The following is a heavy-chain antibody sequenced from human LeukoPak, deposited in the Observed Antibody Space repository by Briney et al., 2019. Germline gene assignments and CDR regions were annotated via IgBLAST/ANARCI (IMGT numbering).Heavy chain of an antibody. V-gene: IGHV4-39*07. D-gene: IGHD2-21*01. CDR1: GGSISSSSYY. CDR3: ARISTVIVHIHMDV. J-gene: IGHJ6*03. CDR2: IYYSGST. Sequence: SETLSLTCTVSGGSISSSSYYWGWIRQPPGTGLEWIGSIYYSGSTYYNPSLKSRVTISVDTSKNQFSLKLSSVTAADTAVYYCARISTVIVHIHMDVWGKGTTVTVSS.